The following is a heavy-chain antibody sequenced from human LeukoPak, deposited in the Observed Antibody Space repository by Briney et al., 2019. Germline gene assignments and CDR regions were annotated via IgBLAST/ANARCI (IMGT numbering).Heavy chain of an antibody. Sequence: SETLSLTCTVSGGSISSYYWSWIRQPAGKGLEWIGRIYTSGSTNYNPSLKSRVTMSVDTSKNQFSLKLSSVTAADTAVYYCARELYCQGYNLYFDLWGRGTLVTVSS. D-gene: IGHD3-3*01. CDR3: ARELYCQGYNLYFDL. CDR1: GGSISSYY. CDR2: IYTSGST. V-gene: IGHV4-4*07. J-gene: IGHJ2*01.